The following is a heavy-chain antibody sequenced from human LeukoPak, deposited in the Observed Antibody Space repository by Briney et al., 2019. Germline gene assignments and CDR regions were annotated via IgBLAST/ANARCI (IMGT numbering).Heavy chain of an antibody. CDR1: GGSVSGYY. V-gene: IGHV4-34*01. CDR2: INHSGST. J-gene: IGHJ4*02. Sequence: SETLSLTCAVYGGSVSGYYWSWIRQPPGKGLEWIGEINHSGSTNYNPSLKSRVTISVDTSKNQFSLKLRYVTAADTAVYYCARGMAYWGQGTLVTVSS. CDR3: ARGMAY. D-gene: IGHD3-10*01.